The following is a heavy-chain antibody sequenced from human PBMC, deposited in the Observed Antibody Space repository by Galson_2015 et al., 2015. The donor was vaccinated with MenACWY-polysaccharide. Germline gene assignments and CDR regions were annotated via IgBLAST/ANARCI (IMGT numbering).Heavy chain of an antibody. D-gene: IGHD1-26*01. CDR3: ARDVGGDHNPIIDY. Sequence: SLRLSCAASGFTFSSYWMHWVRQAPGKGLVWVSRINSDVSSISYADSVKGRFTISRDNAKNTLYLQMISLRAEDTAVYYCARDVGGDHNPIIDYWGQGTLVTVSS. V-gene: IGHV3-74*01. CDR2: INSDVSSI. CDR1: GFTFSSYW. J-gene: IGHJ4*02.